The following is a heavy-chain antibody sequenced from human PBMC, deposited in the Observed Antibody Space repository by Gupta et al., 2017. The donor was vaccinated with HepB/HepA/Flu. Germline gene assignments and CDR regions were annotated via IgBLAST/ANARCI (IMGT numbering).Heavy chain of an antibody. D-gene: IGHD5-24*01. CDR2: IYDSGST. Sequence: QLQLQESGPGLVKPSETLSLTCTVSGGSMRSTSHYWGWIRQPPGKGLEWIGSIYDSGSTYYNPSLKSRVTISVDTSKNQFSLKLSSVTAADTAVYYCARQGDGYNPGYWGQGTLVTVSS. CDR1: GGSMRSTSHY. V-gene: IGHV4-39*01. CDR3: ARQGDGYNPGY. J-gene: IGHJ4*02.